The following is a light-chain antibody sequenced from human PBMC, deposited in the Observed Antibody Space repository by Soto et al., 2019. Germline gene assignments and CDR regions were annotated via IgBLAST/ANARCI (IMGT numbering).Light chain of an antibody. CDR1: SSDVGGYNY. CDR3: SSYTSSSTLG. V-gene: IGLV2-14*01. J-gene: IGLJ2*01. Sequence: ALTQPASVSGSPGQSITISCTGTSSDVGGYNYVSWYQQHPGKAPKLMIYEVSNRPSGVSNRFSGSKSGNTASLTISGLQAEDEADYYCSSYTSSSTLGFGGGTKLTVL. CDR2: EVS.